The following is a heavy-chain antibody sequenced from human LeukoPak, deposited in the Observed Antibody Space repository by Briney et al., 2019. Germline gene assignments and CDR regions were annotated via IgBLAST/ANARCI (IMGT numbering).Heavy chain of an antibody. J-gene: IGHJ5*02. CDR1: GGSFSGYY. Sequence: SETLSLTCAVYGGSFSGYYWSWIRQPPGKGLEWIGEINHSGSTNYNPSLKSRVTISVDTSKNQFSLKLSSVTAADTAVYYCARLGTVLRYFYWFDPRGQGTLVTVSS. D-gene: IGHD3-9*01. CDR2: INHSGST. CDR3: ARLGTVLRYFYWFDP. V-gene: IGHV4-34*01.